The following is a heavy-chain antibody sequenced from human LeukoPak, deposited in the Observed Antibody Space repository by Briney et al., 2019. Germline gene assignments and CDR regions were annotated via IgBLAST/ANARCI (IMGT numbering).Heavy chain of an antibody. CDR3: AGAKYSGYDFDY. CDR2: INPNSGGT. J-gene: IGHJ4*02. Sequence: ASVKVSCKASGYTFTGYYMHWVRQAPGQGLEWMGWINPNSGGTNYAQKFQGRVTMTRDKSIRTAYMELSRLTSDDTAVYYCAGAKYSGYDFDYWGQGTLVTVSS. CDR1: GYTFTGYY. D-gene: IGHD5-12*01. V-gene: IGHV1-2*02.